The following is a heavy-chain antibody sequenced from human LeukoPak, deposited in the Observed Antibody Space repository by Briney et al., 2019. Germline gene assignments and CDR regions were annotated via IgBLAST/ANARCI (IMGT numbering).Heavy chain of an antibody. J-gene: IGHJ4*02. CDR3: ARDRYVGAAAGKGLFDY. CDR1: GFPFSDYF. CDR2: ISGSGYVI. Sequence: PGGSLRLSCAASGFPFSDYFMNWVRQTPERGLEWLAYISGSGYVINYADSVKGRFTISRDNAKNSLYLQMTTLRAEDTAVYYCARDRYVGAAAGKGLFDYWGQGTLVTVSS. D-gene: IGHD6-13*01. V-gene: IGHV3-11*04.